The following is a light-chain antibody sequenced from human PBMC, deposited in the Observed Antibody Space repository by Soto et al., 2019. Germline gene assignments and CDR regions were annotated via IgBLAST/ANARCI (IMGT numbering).Light chain of an antibody. CDR1: SSDIGGYKY. CDR3: ISYTDSSTFV. Sequence: QSVLTQPASVSGSPGQSITISCTGTSSDIGGYKYVSWYQQHPDKAPKLMIYEVSNRPSGVPNRFSGSKSGTTASLTISGLQDEDEADYYCISYTDSSTFVFGTGTRSPS. J-gene: IGLJ1*01. V-gene: IGLV2-14*03. CDR2: EVS.